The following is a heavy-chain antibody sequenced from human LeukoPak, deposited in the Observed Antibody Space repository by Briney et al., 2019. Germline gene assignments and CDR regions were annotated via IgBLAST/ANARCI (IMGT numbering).Heavy chain of an antibody. CDR3: TRAVAGHPD. D-gene: IGHD6-19*01. V-gene: IGHV4-34*01. CDR2: INHSGYT. J-gene: IGHJ4*02. Sequence: SETLSLTCAVSGVPFSNYYWSWVRQSPRQGLERIGEINHSGYTNYNPSLKSRVTMSIDTSKNQFPLMLTSVTAADTGVYYCTRAVAGHPDWGQGTLVTVSS. CDR1: GVPFSNYY.